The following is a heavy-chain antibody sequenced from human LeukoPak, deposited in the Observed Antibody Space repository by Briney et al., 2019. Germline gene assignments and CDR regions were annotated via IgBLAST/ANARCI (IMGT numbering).Heavy chain of an antibody. CDR2: ISGSGGST. D-gene: IGHD5-18*01. Sequence: PGGSLRLSCAASGFTFSSYAMSWVRQAPGKGLEWVSAISGSGGSTYYADSVKGRFTISRDNSKNTLYLQMNSLRAEDTAVYYCAKQIDPDTAMGGDYLDYWGQGTLVTVSS. V-gene: IGHV3-23*01. CDR1: GFTFSSYA. CDR3: AKQIDPDTAMGGDYLDY. J-gene: IGHJ4*02.